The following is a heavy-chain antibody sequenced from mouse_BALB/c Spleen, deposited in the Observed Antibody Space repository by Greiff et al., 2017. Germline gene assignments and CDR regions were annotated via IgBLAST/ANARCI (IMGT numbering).Heavy chain of an antibody. J-gene: IGHJ3*01. CDR3: ARYLYDYDGAWFAY. V-gene: IGHV5-9*03. Sequence: VQLKESGGGLVQPGGSRKLSCAASGFTFSSYTMSWVRQTPEKRLEWVATISSGGGNTYYPDSVKGRFTISRDNAKNNLYLQMSSLRSEDTALYYCARYLYDYDGAWFAYWGQGTLVTVSA. CDR1: GFTFSSYT. CDR2: ISSGGGNT. D-gene: IGHD2-4*01.